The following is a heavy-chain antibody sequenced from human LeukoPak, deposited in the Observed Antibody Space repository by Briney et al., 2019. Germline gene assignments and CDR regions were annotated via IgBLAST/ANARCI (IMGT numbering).Heavy chain of an antibody. CDR2: MNPNSGNT. CDR1: GYTFTSYD. D-gene: IGHD6-13*01. J-gene: IGHJ6*03. V-gene: IGHV1-8*03. CDR3: ARVGYSSSWYRTDYYYYMDV. Sequence: ASVKVSCKASGYTFTSYDINWVRQAPGQGLEWMGWMNPNSGNTVYAQKFQGRVTITRNTSISTAYMELSSLRSEDTAVYYCARVGYSSSWYRTDYYYYMDVWGKGTTVTVSS.